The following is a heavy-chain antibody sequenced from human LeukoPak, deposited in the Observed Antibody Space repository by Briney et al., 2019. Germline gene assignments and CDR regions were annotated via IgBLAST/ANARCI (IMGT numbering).Heavy chain of an antibody. Sequence: ASVKVSCKASGGTFSSYAISWVRQAPGQGLEWMGGIIPIFGTANYAQKFQGRVTITTDESTSTAYMELSSLRAEDTAVYYCARVDCSCGSCYTSFDYWGQGTLVTVSS. CDR2: IIPIFGTA. CDR3: ARVDCSCGSCYTSFDY. CDR1: GGTFSSYA. D-gene: IGHD2-15*01. V-gene: IGHV1-69*05. J-gene: IGHJ4*02.